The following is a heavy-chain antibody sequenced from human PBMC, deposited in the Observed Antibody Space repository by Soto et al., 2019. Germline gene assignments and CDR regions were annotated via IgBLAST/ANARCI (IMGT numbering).Heavy chain of an antibody. V-gene: IGHV4-39*07. CDR1: GGSMSSGGHY. CDR3: ARGYDTALAPIF. CDR2: INHLTTT. Sequence: CTVSGGSMSSGGHYWSWIRQTPGKGLEWIGEINHLTTTNYNPSLKSRVIISLDTPKNQFSLKLSSVTAADTAVYYCARGYDTALAPIFWGQGILVTVSS. D-gene: IGHD5-18*01. J-gene: IGHJ4*02.